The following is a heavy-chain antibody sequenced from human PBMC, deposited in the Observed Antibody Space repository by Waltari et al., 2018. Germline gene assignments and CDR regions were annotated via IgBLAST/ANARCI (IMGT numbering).Heavy chain of an antibody. CDR3: ARASFAVAGGDY. CDR1: GSTFSSYS. CDR2: ISSSSSYI. Sequence: EVQLVESGGGLVKHGGSLRLYCAASGSTFSSYSLNWVSQAPGKGLEWVSSISSSSSYIYYADSVKGRFTISRDNAKNSLYLQMNSLRAEDTAVYYCARASFAVAGGDYWGQGTLVTVSS. J-gene: IGHJ4*02. V-gene: IGHV3-21*01. D-gene: IGHD6-19*01.